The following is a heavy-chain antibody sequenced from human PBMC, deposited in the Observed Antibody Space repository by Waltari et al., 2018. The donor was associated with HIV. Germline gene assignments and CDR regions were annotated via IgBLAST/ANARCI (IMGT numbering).Heavy chain of an antibody. CDR3: AHSPDCSSTSCYRNWFDP. Sequence: QITLKESGPTLVKPTQTLTLTCTFSGFSLSTSGVGVGWIRQPPGKALEWLALIYWDDDKRYSPSLKGRLTIPKDTSKNQVVLTMTNMDPVDTATYYCAHSPDCSSTSCYRNWFDPWGQGTLVTVSS. J-gene: IGHJ5*02. D-gene: IGHD2-2*01. CDR1: GFSLSTSGVG. V-gene: IGHV2-5*02. CDR2: IYWDDDK.